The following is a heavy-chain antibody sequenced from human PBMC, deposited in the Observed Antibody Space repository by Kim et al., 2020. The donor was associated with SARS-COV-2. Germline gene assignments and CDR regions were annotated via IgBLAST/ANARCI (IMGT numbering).Heavy chain of an antibody. D-gene: IGHD6-19*01. CDR2: ISTIGST. CDR1: GGSISNYY. J-gene: IGHJ4*02. V-gene: IGHV4-4*07. Sequence: SETLSLTCSVSGGSISNYYRSWIRQPAGKGLEWIGRISTIGSTNYNSSLKSRITMSMDTSKNQFSLNLTSVTAADTAVYYCAREYTSGWRQLDYWGQGTLVTVSS. CDR3: AREYTSGWRQLDY.